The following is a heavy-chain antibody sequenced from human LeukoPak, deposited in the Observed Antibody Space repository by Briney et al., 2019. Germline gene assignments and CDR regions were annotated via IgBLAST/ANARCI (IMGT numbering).Heavy chain of an antibody. CDR3: ARHLSGITGYTYGRGIDY. J-gene: IGHJ4*02. V-gene: IGHV3-74*01. CDR1: GFTFSNYW. D-gene: IGHD5-18*01. Sequence: GGSLRLSCAASGFTFSNYWMHWVRQAPGKGLVWVSRINSDGINTSYADSVKGRFTISRDNAKTSLYLQMNSLRAEDTAVYYCARHLSGITGYTYGRGIDYWGQGILVTVSS. CDR2: INSDGINT.